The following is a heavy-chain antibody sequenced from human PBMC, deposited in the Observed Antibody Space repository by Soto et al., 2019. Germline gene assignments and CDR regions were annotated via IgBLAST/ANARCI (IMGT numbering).Heavy chain of an antibody. D-gene: IGHD6-19*01. CDR2: VNQDGTQK. CDR3: ARWESSDWYLGI. CDR1: GFTFSGYW. Sequence: EVQLVESGGGLVQPGGSLRLSCAGSGFTFSGYWMTWVRQPPGKGLGWVASVNQDGTQKFYVDSVKGRFTISRDNAKNSLFLQMISLRAEDTAVYYCARWESSDWYLGIWGQGTLVTVSS. V-gene: IGHV3-7*03. J-gene: IGHJ4*02.